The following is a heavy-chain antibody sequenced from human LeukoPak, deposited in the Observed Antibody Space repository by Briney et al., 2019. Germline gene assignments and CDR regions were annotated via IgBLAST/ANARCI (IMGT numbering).Heavy chain of an antibody. J-gene: IGHJ5*02. CDR3: ARYVAIFGVVKYNWFDP. CDR2: INHSGST. Sequence: PSETLSLTCAVYGGSFSGYYWSWIRQPPGKGLEWIGEINHSGSTNYNPSLKSRVTISVDTSKNQFSLKLSSVTAADTAVYYCARYVAIFGVVKYNWFDPWGQGTLVTVSS. D-gene: IGHD3-3*01. CDR1: GGSFSGYY. V-gene: IGHV4-34*01.